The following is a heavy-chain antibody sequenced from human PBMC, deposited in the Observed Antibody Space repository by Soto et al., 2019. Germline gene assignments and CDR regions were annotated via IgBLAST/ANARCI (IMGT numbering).Heavy chain of an antibody. CDR3: ARGDYGEYLSYYYGMAV. Sequence: VQLVQSGGEVKKPGSSVKVSCKASGGSFNNDAINWVRQAPGQGLEWLGGIIPISGITEYAQKFQGRVILTADKSTGTAYMELSSLRLEDTALYYCARGDYGEYLSYYYGMAVWGQGTTVTFSS. J-gene: IGHJ6*02. V-gene: IGHV1-69*17. CDR2: IIPISGIT. D-gene: IGHD4-17*01. CDR1: GGSFNNDA.